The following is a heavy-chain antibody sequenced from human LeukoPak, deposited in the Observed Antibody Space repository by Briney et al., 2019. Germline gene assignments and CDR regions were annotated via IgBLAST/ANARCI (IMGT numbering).Heavy chain of an antibody. CDR2: ISISGDTI. CDR1: RFTFSSYE. V-gene: IGHV3-48*03. D-gene: IGHD6-19*01. CDR3: TRGGWLVPEYYYYMDV. Sequence: GGSLRLSCAASRFTFSSYEMNWVRQAPGKWLEWVSYISISGDTIYYGDSVKGRFTIFRDNAKKSLYLQMNSLRAEDTAVYYCTRGGWLVPEYYYYMDVWGKGTTVTISS. J-gene: IGHJ6*03.